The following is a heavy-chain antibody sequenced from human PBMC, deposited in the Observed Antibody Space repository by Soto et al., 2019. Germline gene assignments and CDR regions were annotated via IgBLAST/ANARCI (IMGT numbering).Heavy chain of an antibody. CDR2: INPNSGGT. V-gene: IGHV1-2*04. D-gene: IGHD6-19*01. J-gene: IGHJ3*02. CDR3: ARDTHSSGWYKRGAFDI. Sequence: ASVKVSCKASGYTFTGYYMHWVRQAPGQGLEWMGWINPNSGGTNYAQKFQGWVTMTRDTSISTAYMELSRLRSDDTAVYYCARDTHSSGWYKRGAFDIWGQGTMVTVSS. CDR1: GYTFTGYY.